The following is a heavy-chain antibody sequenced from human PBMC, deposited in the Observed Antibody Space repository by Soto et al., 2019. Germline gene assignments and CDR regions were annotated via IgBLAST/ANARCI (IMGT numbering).Heavy chain of an antibody. D-gene: IGHD3-22*01. CDR3: TNFNSGYQDY. CDR2: IRDKPNSYAT. J-gene: IGHJ4*02. V-gene: IGHV3-73*01. CDR1: GFAFSGCE. Sequence: GGSLRLSCAASGFAFSGCEMHWVRQTSGKGLEWIGRIRDKPNSYATTYAASVKGRFTISRDDSKNTAYLHMNSLKSEDTALYYCTNFNSGYQDYWGQGTLVTVSS.